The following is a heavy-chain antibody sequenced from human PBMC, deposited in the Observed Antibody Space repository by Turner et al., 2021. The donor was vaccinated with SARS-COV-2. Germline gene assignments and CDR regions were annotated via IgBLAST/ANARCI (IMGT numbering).Heavy chain of an antibody. J-gene: IGHJ3*02. CDR3: ARARWHYYDSSGYYPDAFDI. Sequence: EVQLLESGGGLLQPGGSLRLSCAASGFTFSNFAMTWVRQAPGRGLEWVSAISASGGDTHYADSVKGRFTISRDNAKNSLYLQMNSLRAEDTAVYYCARARWHYYDSSGYYPDAFDIWGQGTMVTVSS. V-gene: IGHV3-23*01. CDR1: GFTFSNFA. CDR2: ISASGGDT. D-gene: IGHD3-22*01.